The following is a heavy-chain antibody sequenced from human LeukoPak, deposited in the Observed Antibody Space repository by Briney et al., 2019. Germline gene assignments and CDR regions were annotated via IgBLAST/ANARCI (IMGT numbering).Heavy chain of an antibody. CDR1: GFTFSDYY. V-gene: IGHV3-11*01. CDR2: ISSSGSTI. CDR3: ARGQPGFYYYGMDV. Sequence: GGSLRLSCAASGFTFSDYYMSWIRQAPGKGLEWVSYISSSGSTIYYADSVKGRFTISRDISENTVYLQMNSLRAEDTAVYHCARGQPGFYYYGMDVWGQGTTVTVSS. J-gene: IGHJ6*02. D-gene: IGHD1-1*01.